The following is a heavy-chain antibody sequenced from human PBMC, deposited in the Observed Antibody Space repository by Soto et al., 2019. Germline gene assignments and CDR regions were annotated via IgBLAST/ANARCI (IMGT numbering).Heavy chain of an antibody. D-gene: IGHD1-26*01. CDR3: ASYRVGGAFDV. CDR2: IYNTGST. CDR1: GDSMTGRY. J-gene: IGHJ3*01. V-gene: IGHV4-4*07. Sequence: PSETLSLTCTVSGDSMTGRYWSWIRQSAGNGLEWIGRIYNTGSTNYNSFLKSRVTLSIDTFKNQFSLKMTSLTAADTAMYFCASYRVGGAFDVWGHGTAVTVS.